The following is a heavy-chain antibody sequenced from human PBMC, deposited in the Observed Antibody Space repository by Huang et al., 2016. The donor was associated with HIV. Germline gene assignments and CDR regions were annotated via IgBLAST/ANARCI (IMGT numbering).Heavy chain of an antibody. CDR1: GFTFSNYP. Sequence: QVQLVESGGGVVQPGGSLRLACAASGFTFSNYPQHWVRPAPGKGLEVVGFISYDDGSTTYFGDSVQGRFTIARDNSKNTVYLQMSSLRADDTAVFYCARDVLRGLGYFDVWGRGTLVTVSS. J-gene: IGHJ2*01. V-gene: IGHV3-30-3*01. CDR3: ARDVLRGLGYFDV. CDR2: ISYDDGSTT. D-gene: IGHD4-17*01.